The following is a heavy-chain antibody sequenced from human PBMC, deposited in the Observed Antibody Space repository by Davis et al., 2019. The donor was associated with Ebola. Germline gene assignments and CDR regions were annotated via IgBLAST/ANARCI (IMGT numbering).Heavy chain of an antibody. Sequence: ASVKVSCKASGYTFTTYDINWVRQATGQGLEWMGWMNPDSGNTGYAQKFQGRVTMTRDTSITTAYMELSSLSSDDTAVYYCTRGIARRRSGSWFDPWGQGTQVTVSS. D-gene: IGHD2-15*01. CDR2: MNPDSGNT. CDR1: GYTFTTYD. V-gene: IGHV1-8*01. J-gene: IGHJ5*02. CDR3: TRGIARRRSGSWFDP.